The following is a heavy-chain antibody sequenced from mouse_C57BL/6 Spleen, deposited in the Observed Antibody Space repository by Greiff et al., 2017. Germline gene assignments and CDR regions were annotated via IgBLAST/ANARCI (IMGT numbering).Heavy chain of an antibody. CDR3: VGFDDYDGYAMDY. D-gene: IGHD2-4*01. CDR2: IYPGDGDT. CDR1: GYAFSSSW. Sequence: VQLQQSGPELVKPGASVKISCKASGYAFSSSWMNWVKQRPGKGLEWIGRIYPGDGDTNYNGKFKGKATLTADKSSSTAYMQLSSLTSEDSAVYVCVGFDDYDGYAMDYWGQGTSVTVSS. V-gene: IGHV1-82*01. J-gene: IGHJ4*01.